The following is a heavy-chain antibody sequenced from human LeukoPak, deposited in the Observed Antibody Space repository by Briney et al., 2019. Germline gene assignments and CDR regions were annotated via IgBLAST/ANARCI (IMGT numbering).Heavy chain of an antibody. CDR1: GGSFSGYY. CDR3: ARGRPLGARRYYYYMDV. CDR2: INHSGST. V-gene: IGHV4-34*01. Sequence: PSETLSLTCAVYGGSFSGYYWSWIRQPPGKGLEWVGEINHSGSTNYNPSLKSRVTISVDTSKNQFSLKLSSVTAADTAVYYCARGRPLGARRYYYYMDVWGKGTTVTVSS. D-gene: IGHD1-26*01. J-gene: IGHJ6*03.